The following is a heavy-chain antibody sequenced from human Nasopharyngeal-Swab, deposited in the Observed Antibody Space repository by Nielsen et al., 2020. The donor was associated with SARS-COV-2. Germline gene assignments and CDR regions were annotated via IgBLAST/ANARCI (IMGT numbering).Heavy chain of an antibody. J-gene: IGHJ2*01. CDR2: IIPILGIA. CDR3: ARGDSYGASWYFDL. CDR1: GGTFSSYA. Sequence: SVKVSCKASGGTFSSYAISWVRQAPGQGLEWMGRIIPILGIANYAQKFQGRVTITADKSTSTAYMELSSLRSEDTAVYYCARGDSYGASWYFDLWSRGTLVTVSS. V-gene: IGHV1-69*04. D-gene: IGHD5-18*01.